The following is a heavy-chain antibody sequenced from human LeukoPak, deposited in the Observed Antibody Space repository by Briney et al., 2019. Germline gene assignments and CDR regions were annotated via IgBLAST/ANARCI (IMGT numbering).Heavy chain of an antibody. CDR3: ARSSIAARPDYFDY. CDR2: IYTSGST. V-gene: IGHV4-61*02. D-gene: IGHD6-6*01. Sequence: SETLSLTCTVSGGSISSGSYYWSWIRQPAGKGLEWIGRIYTSGSTNYNPSLKSRVTISVDTSKNQFSLKLSSVTAADTAVYYCARSSIAARPDYFDYWGQGTLVTVSS. CDR1: GGSISSGSYY. J-gene: IGHJ4*02.